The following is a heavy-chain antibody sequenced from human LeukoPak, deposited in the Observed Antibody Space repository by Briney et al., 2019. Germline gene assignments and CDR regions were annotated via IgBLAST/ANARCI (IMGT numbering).Heavy chain of an antibody. CDR2: IYHSGST. CDR1: GYSISSGYY. CDR3: ATLTTVVTPHFDY. Sequence: KPSETLSLTCTVSGYSISSGYYWGWIRQPPGKGLEWIGSIYHSGSTYYNPSLKSRVTISVDTSKNQFSLKLSSVTAADTAVYYCATLTTVVTPHFDYWGQGTLVTVSS. V-gene: IGHV4-38-2*02. D-gene: IGHD4-23*01. J-gene: IGHJ4*02.